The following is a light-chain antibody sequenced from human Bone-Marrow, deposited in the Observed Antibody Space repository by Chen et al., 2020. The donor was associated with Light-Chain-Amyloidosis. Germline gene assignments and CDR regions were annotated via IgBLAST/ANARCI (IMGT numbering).Light chain of an antibody. CDR2: DDS. J-gene: IGLJ1*01. V-gene: IGLV3-21*02. CDR3: QVWDSSSDPPYV. CDR1: NIGSKS. Sequence: SYVLTQPPSVSVAPGLTARITCGGYNIGSKSVHWYQQKPGQAPVLVIFDDSDRPSGIPERLSGSNSENTATLTISRVEAGDEADYYCQVWDSSSDPPYVFGTGTKVTVL.